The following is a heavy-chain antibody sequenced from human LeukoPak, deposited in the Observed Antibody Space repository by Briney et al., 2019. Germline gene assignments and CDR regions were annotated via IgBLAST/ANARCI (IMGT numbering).Heavy chain of an antibody. CDR2: ISGGGAST. CDR3: AKDRTVGASYWCFDL. CDR1: GFTFSSYG. J-gene: IGHJ2*01. V-gene: IGHV3-23*01. Sequence: GGSLRLSCAASGFTFSSYGMSWVRQAPGKGLEWVSAISGGGASTYYADSVKGRFTISRDSSQNTLFLHMNSLRAEDTAIYYCAKDRTVGASYWCFDLWGRGTLVTVSS. D-gene: IGHD1-26*01.